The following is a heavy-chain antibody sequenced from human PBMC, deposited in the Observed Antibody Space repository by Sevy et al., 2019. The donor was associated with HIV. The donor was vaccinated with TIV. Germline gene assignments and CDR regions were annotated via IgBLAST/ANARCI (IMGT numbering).Heavy chain of an antibody. J-gene: IGHJ4*02. CDR2: INPNSGAT. D-gene: IGHD3-16*02. CDR1: GYTFTGHY. Sequence: ASVKVSCKASGYTFTGHYIHWVRQAPGQGLEWMGLINPNSGATKYAQMFQGRVTMTRDTSISAAYMDLSGLRSDDTAVYYCARGNMITFGRVIATFDAWGRGTQVTVSS. V-gene: IGHV1-2*02. CDR3: ARGNMITFGRVIATFDA.